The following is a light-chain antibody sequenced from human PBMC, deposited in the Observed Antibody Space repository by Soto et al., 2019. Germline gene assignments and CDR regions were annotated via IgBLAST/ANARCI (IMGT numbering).Light chain of an antibody. J-gene: IGKJ3*01. CDR3: QQHDRSPFT. CDR1: QSVSNNY. V-gene: IGKV3-20*01. CDR2: GVS. Sequence: EIVLTQSPGTLALSPGQRATLSCRASQSVSNNYLAWFQQKPGQAPRVLIYGVSSRATGIPDRFSGSGSGKDFTLTISRLEHEDFAVYYCQQHDRSPFTFGPGTKVDIK.